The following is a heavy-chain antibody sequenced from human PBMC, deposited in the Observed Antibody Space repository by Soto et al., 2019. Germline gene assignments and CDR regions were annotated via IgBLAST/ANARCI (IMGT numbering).Heavy chain of an antibody. Sequence: QVQLVQSGAEVKKPGSSVKVSCKASGGTFSNYAINWVRQAPGQGLEWMGGFIPIFDAANYAQNFRGRVMITADESTTTAYMELSDLRSEDTAMYYCARKAESYGFDIWGQGTLVTVSS. D-gene: IGHD3-10*01. CDR2: FIPIFDAA. CDR3: ARKAESYGFDI. V-gene: IGHV1-69*01. CDR1: GGTFSNYA. J-gene: IGHJ3*02.